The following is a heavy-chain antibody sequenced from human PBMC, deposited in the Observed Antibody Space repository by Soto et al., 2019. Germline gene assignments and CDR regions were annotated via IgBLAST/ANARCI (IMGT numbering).Heavy chain of an antibody. CDR2: VNEDGSTT. D-gene: IGHD7-27*01. Sequence: GGSLRLSCAASGFTFSSHWMHWLRQVPGKGPVWISRVNEDGSTTTYADSVKGRFTISRDNAKNTLYLQMSSLRVDDTAGYFCERRCAKVWESTGVFAYWGQGPLVPV. V-gene: IGHV3-74*01. CDR1: GFTFSSHW. CDR3: ERRCAKVWESTGVFAY. J-gene: IGHJ4*02.